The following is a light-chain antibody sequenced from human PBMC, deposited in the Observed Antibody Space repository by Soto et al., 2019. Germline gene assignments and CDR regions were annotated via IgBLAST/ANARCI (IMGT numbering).Light chain of an antibody. CDR2: KAS. V-gene: IGKV1-5*03. CDR3: QQYNSWST. J-gene: IGKJ2*01. CDR1: RSISRW. Sequence: DIQMTQSPSTLSASVGDRVTITCRASRSISRWLAWYQHKPGKAPKLLVYKASSLASGVPSRFSGSGSGTEFTPTISSLQPDDFATYYCQQYNSWSTFGQGTKLEIK.